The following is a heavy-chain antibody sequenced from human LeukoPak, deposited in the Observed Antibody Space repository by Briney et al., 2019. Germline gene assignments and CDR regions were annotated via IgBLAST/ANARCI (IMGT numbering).Heavy chain of an antibody. V-gene: IGHV4-34*01. D-gene: IGHD3-9*01. J-gene: IGHJ4*02. CDR2: INHSGSI. Sequence: SETLSLTCAVYGGSFSGYYWSWIRQPPGKGLEWIGEINHSGSINYNPSLKSRVTISVDTSKNQFSLKLSSVAAADTAVYYCARGGILTGYYPLDYWGQGTLVTVSS. CDR1: GGSFSGYY. CDR3: ARGGILTGYYPLDY.